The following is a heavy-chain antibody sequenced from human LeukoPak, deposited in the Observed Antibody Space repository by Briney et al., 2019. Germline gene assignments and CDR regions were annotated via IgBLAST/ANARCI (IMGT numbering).Heavy chain of an antibody. D-gene: IGHD5-24*01. CDR2: IIPIFGIA. CDR1: GGTFSSYA. Sequence: SVKVSCKASGGTFSSYAISWVRQAPGQGLEWMGRIIPIFGIANYAQKFQGRVTITADKSTSTAYMELSSLRSEDTAVYFCAREDEMATIPFDYWGQGTLVTVSS. V-gene: IGHV1-69*04. J-gene: IGHJ4*02. CDR3: AREDEMATIPFDY.